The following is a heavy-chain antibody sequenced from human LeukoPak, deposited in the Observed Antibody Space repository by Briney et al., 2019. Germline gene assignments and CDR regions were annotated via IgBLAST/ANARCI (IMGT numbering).Heavy chain of an antibody. J-gene: IGHJ6*03. CDR2: IRFDGSNK. V-gene: IGHV3-30*02. D-gene: IGHD3-22*01. Sequence: GGSLRLSCAASGFTFTDYGMHWVRQAPGKGLEWVTFIRFDGSNKDYADSVKGRFTISGDNSKNTLFLQMNSLRAEDTAVYYCAKDGYYDSSGYSYYYYYMDVWGKGTTVTVSS. CDR3: AKDGYYDSSGYSYYYYYMDV. CDR1: GFTFTDYG.